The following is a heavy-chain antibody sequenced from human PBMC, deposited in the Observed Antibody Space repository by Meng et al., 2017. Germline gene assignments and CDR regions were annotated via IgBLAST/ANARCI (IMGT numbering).Heavy chain of an antibody. D-gene: IGHD1-7*01. CDR3: ARGQNWNYFGFFDY. V-gene: IGHV3-30*01. Sequence: GRRVEDGGGVVQHGRYLILFCAASGLHFRSYAMHWVRQVTDKGLKLVAVISYDGSNKYYADSVKGRFTISRDNSKNPLYLQMNSLRAEDTAVYHCARGQNWNYFGFFDYWGQGTLVTVSS. CDR1: GLHFRSYA. CDR2: ISYDGSNK. J-gene: IGHJ4*02.